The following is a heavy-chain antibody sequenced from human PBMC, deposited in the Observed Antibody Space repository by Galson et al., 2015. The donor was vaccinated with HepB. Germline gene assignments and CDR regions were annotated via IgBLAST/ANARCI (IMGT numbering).Heavy chain of an antibody. V-gene: IGHV5-51*01. J-gene: IGHJ4*02. CDR1: GSSFPTYW. CDR2: IYPGDSDT. CDR3: ARHERSGGTSSQFDF. D-gene: IGHD2-15*01. Sequence: QSGAEVKKPGESLSISCTGSGSSFPTYWIGWVRQMPGKGLEWMGIIYPGDSDTRYNPSFRGQVTISADKSTSTAYLQWSSLKASDTAMYYCARHERSGGTSSQFDFWGQGTLVTVSS.